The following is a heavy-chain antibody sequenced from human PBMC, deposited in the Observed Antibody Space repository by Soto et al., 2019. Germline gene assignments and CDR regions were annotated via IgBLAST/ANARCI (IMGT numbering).Heavy chain of an antibody. Sequence: EVQLVESGGGLVQPGGSLRLSCAASGFTFTNHWMSWVRQTPGKGLEWVANIKKDGSEKYYVDSVKGRFTISRDNAKNSLDLQMNGLRVEDTGVYYCAGWTGGWPNWGQGTLVIVSS. CDR3: AGWTGGWPN. D-gene: IGHD7-27*01. J-gene: IGHJ4*02. CDR2: IKKDGSEK. CDR1: GFTFTNHW. V-gene: IGHV3-7*03.